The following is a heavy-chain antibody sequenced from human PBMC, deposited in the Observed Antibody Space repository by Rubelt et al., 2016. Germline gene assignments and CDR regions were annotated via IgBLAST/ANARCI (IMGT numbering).Heavy chain of an antibody. CDR2: INYSGRT. J-gene: IGHJ5*02. V-gene: IGHV4-34*01. D-gene: IGHD6-19*01. Sequence: DQWGEGLLKASETLSLTCAAYGGSFSGHCWSWIRQTPGKGLEWIGEINYSGRTNYNPSFKRRVNLSEDTSKNQFSLGLRSMTAAETAVYYCARTVAGFFRRVDPWGQGTLVTVSS. CDR3: ARTVAGFFRRVDP. CDR1: GGSFSGHC.